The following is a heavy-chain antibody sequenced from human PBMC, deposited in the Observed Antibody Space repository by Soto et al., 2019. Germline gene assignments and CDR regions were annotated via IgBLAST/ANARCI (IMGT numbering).Heavy chain of an antibody. V-gene: IGHV3-33*01. CDR3: ARDLSYYADAC. CDR1: GFTFSSHG. CDR2: IWFDGSKQ. D-gene: IGHD1-26*01. Sequence: QVQLVESGGGVVQPGRSLRLSCAASGFTFSSHGMHWVRQAPGKGLEWVAIIWFDGSKQHYADSVKGRFTISRDDSKQTLYLEMNSLRAEDTAVYYCARDLSYYADACWGQGTLVTVSS. J-gene: IGHJ4*02.